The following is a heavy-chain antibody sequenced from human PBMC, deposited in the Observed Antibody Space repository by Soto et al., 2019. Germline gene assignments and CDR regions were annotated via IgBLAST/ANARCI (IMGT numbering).Heavy chain of an antibody. CDR1: GFTFSSYW. Sequence: GWSLGLSSSASGFTFSSYWMHCVRQAPGKGLVWVSRISSDGSSTSYADSVKGRFTISRDNAKNTLYLQMNSLGAEDTAVYYCERDRWGYTDGPPDYWRQGTLVTVSS. V-gene: IGHV3-74*01. J-gene: IGHJ4*02. CDR3: ERDRWGYTDGPPDY. D-gene: IGHD5-18*01. CDR2: ISSDGSST.